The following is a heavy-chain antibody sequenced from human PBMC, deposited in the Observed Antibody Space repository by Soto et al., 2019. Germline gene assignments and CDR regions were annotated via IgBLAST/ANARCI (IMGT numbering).Heavy chain of an antibody. CDR2: INPSGGST. CDR1: GYTFTSYY. D-gene: IGHD6-13*01. CDR3: ARDSRSSWYGWFDP. Sequence: QVQLVQSGAEVKKPGASVKVSCKASGYTFTSYYMHWVRQAPGQGLEWMGIINPSGGSTSYEQKFQGTVTITRGTSTSKVHMELGSLRSEDKAVYYCARDSRSSWYGWFDPWGQGTLVTVSS. V-gene: IGHV1-46*01. J-gene: IGHJ5*02.